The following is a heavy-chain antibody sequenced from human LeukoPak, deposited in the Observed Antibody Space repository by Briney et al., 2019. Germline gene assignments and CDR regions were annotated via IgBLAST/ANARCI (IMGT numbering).Heavy chain of an antibody. CDR3: ARGVTNYVFDI. V-gene: IGHV3-7*01. J-gene: IGHJ3*02. CDR2: IKQDGSDT. Sequence: GGSLRLSCAASGFTFSNYWMNWVRQAPGKGRECVANIKQDGSDTYYVYSVKGRFTVSRDNAKNSLYLQMNSLRAEDTAVYYCARGVTNYVFDIWGQRTMVTVSS. D-gene: IGHD2-8*01. CDR1: GFTFSNYW.